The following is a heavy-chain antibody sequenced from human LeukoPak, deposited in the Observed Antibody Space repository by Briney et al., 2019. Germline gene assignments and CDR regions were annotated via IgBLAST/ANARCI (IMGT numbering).Heavy chain of an antibody. J-gene: IGHJ4*02. CDR1: GFTFSSYG. V-gene: IGHV3-33*01. CDR3: ARESFEYSSSSGVDY. CDR2: IWYDGSNK. D-gene: IGHD6-6*01. Sequence: RGSLRLSCAASGFTFSSYGMHWVRQAPGKGLEWVAVIWYDGSNKYYADSVKGRFTISRDNSKNTLYLQMNSLRAEDTAVYYCARESFEYSSSSGVDYWGQGTLVTVSS.